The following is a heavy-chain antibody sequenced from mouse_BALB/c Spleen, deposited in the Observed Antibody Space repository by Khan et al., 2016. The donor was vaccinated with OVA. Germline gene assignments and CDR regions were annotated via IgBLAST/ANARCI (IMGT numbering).Heavy chain of an antibody. J-gene: IGHJ3*01. Sequence: EVQLQESGPGLVKPSQSLSLTCTVTGYSITSDYAWNWIRQFPGNRLEWMGYINYSGSTSKKPSLKSRMSISRDTSKNPIFLQLNSGTTEDTATYYCVRGRSYWGQGTLVTVSA. CDR1: GYSITSDYA. CDR2: INYSGST. CDR3: VRGRSY. V-gene: IGHV3-2*02.